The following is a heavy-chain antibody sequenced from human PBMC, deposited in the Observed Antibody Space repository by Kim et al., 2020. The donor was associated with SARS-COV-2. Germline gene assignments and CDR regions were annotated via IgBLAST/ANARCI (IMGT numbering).Heavy chain of an antibody. CDR2: ISSSSSYI. Sequence: GGSLRLSCAASGFTFSSYSMNWVRQAPGKGLEWVSSISSSSSYIYYADSVKGRFTISRDNAKNSLYLQMNSLRAEDTAVYYCASLWRRSGWYKNVDYWGQGTLAT. V-gene: IGHV3-21*01. CDR3: ASLWRRSGWYKNVDY. D-gene: IGHD6-19*01. J-gene: IGHJ4*02. CDR1: GFTFSSYS.